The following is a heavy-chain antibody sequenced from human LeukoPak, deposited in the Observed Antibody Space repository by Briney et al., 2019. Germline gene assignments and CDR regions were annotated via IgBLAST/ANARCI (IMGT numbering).Heavy chain of an antibody. V-gene: IGHV3-48*03. CDR1: GFPFSDHE. J-gene: IGHJ3*02. Sequence: GSLRLSCAASGFPFSDHEMNWVRQAPGKGLEWVSYISSSGSDKYYPDSVKGRFTISRDNAKNSLFLQMNSLRAEDTAVYYCARRTSGAFAIWGQGKKVTVSS. CDR2: ISSSGSDK. CDR3: ARRTSGAFAI.